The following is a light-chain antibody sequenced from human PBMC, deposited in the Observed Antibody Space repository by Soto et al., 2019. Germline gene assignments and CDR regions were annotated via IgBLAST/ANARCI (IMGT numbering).Light chain of an antibody. CDR1: SRDVGSYDL. Sequence: QSALTQPASVSGSPGQSITISCTGTSRDVGSYDLVSWYQHHPGKAPKLMIYEGTKRPSGVSNRFSGSKSGNTASLAISGLQAEDEADYYCCSYTTTNTLWVFGGGTKLTVL. J-gene: IGLJ3*02. V-gene: IGLV2-14*02. CDR3: CSYTTTNTLWV. CDR2: EGT.